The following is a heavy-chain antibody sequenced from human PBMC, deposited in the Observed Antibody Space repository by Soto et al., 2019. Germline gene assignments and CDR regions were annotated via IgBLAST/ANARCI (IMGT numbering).Heavy chain of an antibody. D-gene: IGHD3-10*01. CDR2: IYHSGST. CDR1: GGSISSSNW. V-gene: IGHV4-4*02. CDR3: ARGGQGEYYYYYGMDV. Sequence: SETLSLTCAVSGGSISSSNWWSWVRQPPGKGLEWIGEIYHSGSTNYNPSLKSRVTISVDKSKNQFSLKLSSVTAADTAVYYCARGGQGEYYYYYGMDVWGQGTTVTVSS. J-gene: IGHJ6*02.